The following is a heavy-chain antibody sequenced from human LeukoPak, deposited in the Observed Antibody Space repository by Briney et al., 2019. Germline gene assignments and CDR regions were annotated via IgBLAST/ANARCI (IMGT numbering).Heavy chain of an antibody. CDR2: IFYPDKT. D-gene: IGHD3-10*01. CDR1: GDSFNSRNYF. CDR3: LRYFYGLGNLCEY. Sequence: PSETLSLTCSASGDSFNSRNYFWGWVRQSPGKGLEWIGSIFYPDKTYYVPSLKGRVAISVATSKNQFTLQLTSVTPADTATYFCLRYFYGLGNLCEYWGQGHVVLVSS. V-gene: IGHV4-39*03. J-gene: IGHJ4*02.